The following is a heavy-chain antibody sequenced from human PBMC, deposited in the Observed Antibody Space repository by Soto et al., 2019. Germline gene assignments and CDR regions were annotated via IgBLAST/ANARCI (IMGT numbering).Heavy chain of an antibody. J-gene: IGHJ4*02. D-gene: IGHD5-18*01. CDR2: IYYSGST. V-gene: IGHV4-61*01. CDR1: GDSVTSGNYY. Sequence: SETLSLTCTVSGDSVTSGNYYWTWIRQPPGKGLEWVGHIYYSGSTNYSPSLKSRVTISLNTPNNQFSLKVTSVTAADTAVYYCARGLRRYSSYFDYWGQGTLVTVSS. CDR3: ARGLRRYSSYFDY.